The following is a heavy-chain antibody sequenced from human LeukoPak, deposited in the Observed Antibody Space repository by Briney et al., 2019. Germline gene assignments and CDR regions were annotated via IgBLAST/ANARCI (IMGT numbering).Heavy chain of an antibody. D-gene: IGHD3-3*02. J-gene: IGHJ3*02. CDR1: GGSFSDYH. CDR3: ARLGFLEWLLYRYDAFDI. CDR2: INHSGST. V-gene: IGHV4-34*01. Sequence: PSETLSLTCAVYGGSFSDYHWSWIRQPPGKGLEWIGEINHSGSTNYNPSLKSRVTISVDTSKNQFSLKLSSVTAADTAVYYCARLGFLEWLLYRYDAFDIWGQGTMVTVSS.